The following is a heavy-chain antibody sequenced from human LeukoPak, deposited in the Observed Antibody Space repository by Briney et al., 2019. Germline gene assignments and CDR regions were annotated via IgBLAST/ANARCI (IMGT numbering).Heavy chain of an antibody. Sequence: GGSLRLSWAGSGFTFNNYAMSRVRRAPRKGLEWVSTIMIGGDGKHYADSVKGRFTISRDNSKNTLFLQMNSLRVEDTAVYYCASRHPDIASPWGQGTLVTVSS. CDR1: GFTFNNYA. J-gene: IGHJ5*02. CDR2: IMIGGDGK. V-gene: IGHV3-23*01. CDR3: ASRHPDIASP. D-gene: IGHD5-12*01.